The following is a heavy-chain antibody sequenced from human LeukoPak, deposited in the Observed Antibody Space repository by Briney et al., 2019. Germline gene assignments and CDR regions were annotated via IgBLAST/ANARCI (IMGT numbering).Heavy chain of an antibody. CDR1: GFTFSTYA. V-gene: IGHV3-21*01. D-gene: IGHD3-10*01. Sequence: GSLRLSCAASGFTFSTYAMHWVRQTPGKGLEWVSSISSSSSYIYYADSVKGRFTISRDNAKNSLYLQMNSLRAEDTAVYYCAGGVRGASFDYWGQGTLVTVSS. CDR2: ISSSSSYI. CDR3: AGGVRGASFDY. J-gene: IGHJ4*02.